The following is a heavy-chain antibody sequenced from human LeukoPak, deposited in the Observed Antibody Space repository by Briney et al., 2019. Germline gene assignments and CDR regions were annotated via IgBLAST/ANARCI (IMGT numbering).Heavy chain of an antibody. D-gene: IGHD2-15*01. CDR1: GFTFSSYW. V-gene: IGHV3-21*01. CDR3: ARGCGGGSCYLSDY. J-gene: IGHJ4*02. Sequence: GGSLRLSCAASGFTFSSYWMHWVRQAPGKGLEWVSSISRYSDYIYYADSVKGRFTISRDNAKNSLYLQMNSLSAEDTAVYYCARGCGGGSCYLSDYWGQGTLVTASS. CDR2: ISRYSDYI.